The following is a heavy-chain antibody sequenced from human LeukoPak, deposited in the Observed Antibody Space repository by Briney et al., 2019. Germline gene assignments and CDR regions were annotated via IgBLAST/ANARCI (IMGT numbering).Heavy chain of an antibody. CDR2: VFSSGST. CDR3: ARLPWGAYSSFDP. J-gene: IGHJ5*02. CDR1: GGSISSSSYY. V-gene: IGHV4-39*01. Sequence: ASETLSLTCTVSGGSISSSSYYWGWVRQPPGKGLEWIGSVFSSGSTYYNPSLKSPVPISVDTSKNQFSLKLSSVTAADTAVYYCARLPWGAYSSFDPWGQGTLVTVSS. D-gene: IGHD3-16*01.